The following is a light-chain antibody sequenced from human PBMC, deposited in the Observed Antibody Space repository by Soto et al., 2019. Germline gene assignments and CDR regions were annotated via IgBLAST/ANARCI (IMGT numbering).Light chain of an antibody. J-gene: IGKJ5*01. V-gene: IGKV3-20*01. CDR3: QQYGSSLSIT. CDR1: QSVSSSY. CDR2: GAS. Sequence: EIVLTQSPGTLSLSPGERVTLSCRASQSVSSSYLAWYQQKPGQAPMLLIYGASSRATGIPDRFSGSGSGTDFTLTISRLEPEDFAVYYCQQYGSSLSITFGQGTRLEIK.